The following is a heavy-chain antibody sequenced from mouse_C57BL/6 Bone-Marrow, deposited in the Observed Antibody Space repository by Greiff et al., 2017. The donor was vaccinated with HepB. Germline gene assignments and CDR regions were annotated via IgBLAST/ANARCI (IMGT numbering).Heavy chain of an antibody. CDR3: ARKGQLRPLFDY. D-gene: IGHD3-2*02. CDR1: GYSFTGYY. Sequence: VQLQQSGPELVKPGASVKISCKASGYSFTGYYMNWVKQSPEKSLEWIGEINPSTGGTTYNQKFKAKATLTVDKSSSTAYMQLKSLTSEDSAVYYCARKGQLRPLFDYWGQGTTLTVSS. J-gene: IGHJ2*01. V-gene: IGHV1-42*01. CDR2: INPSTGGT.